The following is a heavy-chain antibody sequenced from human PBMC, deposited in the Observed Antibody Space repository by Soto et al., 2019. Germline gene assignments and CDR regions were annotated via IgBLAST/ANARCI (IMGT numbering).Heavy chain of an antibody. CDR1: GGSFSGYY. Sequence: PSETLSLTCAVYGGSFSGYYWSWIRQPPGKGLEWIGEINHSGSTNYNPSLKSRVTMTTDTSTSTAYMELRSLRSDDTAVYYCARDRTGTDWFDPWGQGTLVTVSS. CDR3: ARDRTGTDWFDP. D-gene: IGHD1-1*01. J-gene: IGHJ5*02. CDR2: INHSGST. V-gene: IGHV4-34*10.